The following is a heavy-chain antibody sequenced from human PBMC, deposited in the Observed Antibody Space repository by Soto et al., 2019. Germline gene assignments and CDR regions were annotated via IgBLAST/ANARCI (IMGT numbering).Heavy chain of an antibody. Sequence: SVKVSCKASGGTFSSYAISWVRQAPGQGLEWMGGIIPIFGTANYAQKFQGRVTITADESTSTAYMELSSLRSEDTAVYYCARDRSDYYDSSGYSTYYYYYGMDVWGQGTTVTVSS. CDR2: IIPIFGTA. V-gene: IGHV1-69*13. CDR1: GGTFSSYA. J-gene: IGHJ6*02. CDR3: ARDRSDYYDSSGYSTYYYYYGMDV. D-gene: IGHD3-22*01.